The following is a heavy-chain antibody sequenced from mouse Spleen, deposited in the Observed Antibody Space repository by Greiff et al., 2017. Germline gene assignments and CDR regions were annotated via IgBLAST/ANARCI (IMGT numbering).Heavy chain of an antibody. CDR1: GYTFTSYW. D-gene: IGHD1-1*01. CDR3: TLTTVGALDY. CDR2: IDPSDSET. Sequence: QVQLQQPGAELVRPGSSVKLSCKASGYTFTSYWMHWVKQRPIQGLEWIGNIDPSDSETHYNQKFKDKVTLTVDKSSTTAYMQLSSLTSEDSAVYYCTLTTVGALDYWSQGTSVTVSS. J-gene: IGHJ4*01. V-gene: IGHV1-52*01.